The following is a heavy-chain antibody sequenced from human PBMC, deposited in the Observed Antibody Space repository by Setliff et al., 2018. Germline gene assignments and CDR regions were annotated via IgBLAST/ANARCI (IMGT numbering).Heavy chain of an antibody. D-gene: IGHD3-10*01. CDR2: INTNTGNP. J-gene: IGHJ6*03. CDR1: GYTFATYA. CDR3: ARGSRFGTIVYRGDYYLDV. Sequence: GASVKVSCKASGYTFATYAMGWMRQAPGQGLEWMGWINTNTGNPSYAQGFTGRFVFSLDTSVSTAYLQISSLKAEDTAIYYCARGSRFGTIVYRGDYYLDVWGKGTTVTVSS. V-gene: IGHV7-4-1*02.